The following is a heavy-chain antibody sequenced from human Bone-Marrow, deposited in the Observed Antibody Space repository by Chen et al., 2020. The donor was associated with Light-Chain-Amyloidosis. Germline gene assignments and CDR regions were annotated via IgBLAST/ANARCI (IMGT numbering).Heavy chain of an antibody. CDR2: ISGSGGST. V-gene: IGHV3-23*01. CDR1: GFTFSSYA. CDR3: AKPSPDDIFGY. D-gene: IGHD3-9*01. Sequence: EVQLLESGGGLVQPGGSLRLSCAASGFTFSSYAMSWVRQAPGKGLEWVSAISGSGGSTYNADSVQGRFTISRENSTNTLYLQMNSLRAEATAVYYCAKPSPDDIFGYWGQGTLVTVSS. J-gene: IGHJ4*02.